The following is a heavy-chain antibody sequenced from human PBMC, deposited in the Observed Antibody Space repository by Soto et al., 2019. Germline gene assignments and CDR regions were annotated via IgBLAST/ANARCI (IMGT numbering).Heavy chain of an antibody. J-gene: IGHJ4*02. D-gene: IGHD3-10*01. V-gene: IGHV4-4*02. CDR1: SGSISSSNW. CDR2: IYHSGST. CDR3: ARDSRHYYGSGSRFDY. Sequence: QVQLQESGPGLVKPSGTLSLTCAVSSGSISSSNWWSWVRQPPGKGLEWIGEIYHSGSTNYNPSLKSRVTISVAKSKNQFSLKLSSVTAADTAVYYCARDSRHYYGSGSRFDYWGQGTLVTVSS.